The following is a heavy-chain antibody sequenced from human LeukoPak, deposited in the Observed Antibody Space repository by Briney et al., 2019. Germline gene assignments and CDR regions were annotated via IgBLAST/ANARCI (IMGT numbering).Heavy chain of an antibody. Sequence: TGGSLRLSCAATGFTFSSYAMHWVRQAPGKGLEYVSAISSNGGSTYYANSVKGRFTISRDNSKNTLYLQMGSLRAEDMAVYYCARAAIEALEWLLYYDYWGQGTLVTVSS. CDR2: ISSNGGST. CDR3: ARAAIEALEWLLYYDY. V-gene: IGHV3-64*01. J-gene: IGHJ4*02. D-gene: IGHD3-3*01. CDR1: GFTFSSYA.